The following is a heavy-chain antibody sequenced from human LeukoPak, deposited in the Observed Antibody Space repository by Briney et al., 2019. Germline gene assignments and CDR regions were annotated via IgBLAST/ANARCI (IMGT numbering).Heavy chain of an antibody. CDR3: AKDPHSSSWYYFDS. Sequence: GGSLRLSCAASRFTFSYFAMHWVRQAPGKGLEWVAVLSDDGSNKFYADSVKGRFTISRDNSKNTMYLQMNSLRAEDTAFYYCAKDPHSSSWYYFDSWGQGTLVTVSS. J-gene: IGHJ4*02. CDR1: RFTFSYFA. D-gene: IGHD6-13*01. CDR2: LSDDGSNK. V-gene: IGHV3-30*18.